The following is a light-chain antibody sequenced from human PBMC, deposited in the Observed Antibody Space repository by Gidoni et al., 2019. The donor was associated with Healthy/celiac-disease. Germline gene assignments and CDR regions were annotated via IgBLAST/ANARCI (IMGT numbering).Light chain of an antibody. J-gene: IGKJ4*01. CDR2: WAS. CDR1: QSVLYSANNKNY. CDR3: QQYYSTPLT. V-gene: IGKV4-1*01. Sequence: DIVMTQSPDSLAVSLGGRATINCKSSQSVLYSANNKNYLAWYQQKPGQPPKLLIYWASTRESGVPYRFSGSGSGPDFTLTISILQAEDVAVYYCQQYYSTPLTFGGGTKVEIK.